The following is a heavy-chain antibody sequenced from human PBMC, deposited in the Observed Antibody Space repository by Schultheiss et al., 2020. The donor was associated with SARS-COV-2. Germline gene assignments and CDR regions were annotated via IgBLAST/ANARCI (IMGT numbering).Heavy chain of an antibody. J-gene: IGHJ5*02. CDR1: GYSFGSYG. V-gene: IGHV1-2*02. CDR3: ARGNTQLRTWFHP. Sequence: ASVKVSCKASGYSFGSYGINWVKQAPGQGLEWMGWINPNSGGTNYAQKFQGRLTMTRDTSTSTIFMELSSLTSDDTAVYYCARGNTQLRTWFHPWGQGTLVTVSS. CDR2: INPNSGGT. D-gene: IGHD3-3*01.